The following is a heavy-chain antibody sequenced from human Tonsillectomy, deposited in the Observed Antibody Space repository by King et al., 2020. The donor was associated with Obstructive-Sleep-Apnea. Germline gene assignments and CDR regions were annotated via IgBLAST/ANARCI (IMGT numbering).Heavy chain of an antibody. J-gene: IGHJ4*02. Sequence: VQLVESGGGLVKPGGSLRLSCTASGFTFSSYNMNWARQAPGKGLEWVSSISTSSSYIFYADSVKGRFTIARDNAKNSPYLQMNSLRAEDTAVYYCARDLVHYFDYWGQGTLVTVSS. CDR2: ISTSSSYI. CDR1: GFTFSSYN. CDR3: ARDLVHYFDY. V-gene: IGHV3-21*01.